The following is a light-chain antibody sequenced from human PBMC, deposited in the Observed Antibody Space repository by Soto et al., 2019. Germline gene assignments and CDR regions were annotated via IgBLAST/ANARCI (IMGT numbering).Light chain of an antibody. V-gene: IGKV1-39*01. J-gene: IGKJ3*01. CDR1: QSISDY. CDR2: GAS. Sequence: DIQMTQSPSSLSASVGDRVAITCRSSQSISDYLNWYQQKPGKALKLVIYGASNLQSGVPPRFSGSGSGSEFTLTISGLEPDDFAYYFWQQDYSLPITFGPGTKVDV. CDR3: QQDYSLPIT.